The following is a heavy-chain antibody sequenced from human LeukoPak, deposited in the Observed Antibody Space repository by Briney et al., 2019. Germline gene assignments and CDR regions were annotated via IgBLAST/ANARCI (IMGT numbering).Heavy chain of an antibody. CDR1: GGSFSGYY. Sequence: SETLSLTCAVYGGSFSGYYWSWIRQPPGKGLEWIGEINHSGSTNYNPSLKSRVTISVDTSKNQSSLKLSSVTAADTAVYYCAKQSYFDSSAYVDYWGQGTLVTVSS. V-gene: IGHV4-34*01. J-gene: IGHJ4*02. CDR3: AKQSYFDSSAYVDY. CDR2: INHSGST. D-gene: IGHD3-22*01.